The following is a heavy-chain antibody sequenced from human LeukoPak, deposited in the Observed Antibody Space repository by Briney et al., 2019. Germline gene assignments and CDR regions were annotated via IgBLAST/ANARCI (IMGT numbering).Heavy chain of an antibody. Sequence: GGSLRLSCAASGFTFSDYYMSWIRQAPGKGLEWVSYISSSGSTIYYADSVKGRFTISRDNAENSLYLQMNSLRAEDTAVYYCARIKDRGRNWFDPWGQGTLVTVSS. CDR2: ISSSGSTI. J-gene: IGHJ5*02. CDR1: GFTFSDYY. CDR3: ARIKDRGRNWFDP. V-gene: IGHV3-11*01. D-gene: IGHD3-10*01.